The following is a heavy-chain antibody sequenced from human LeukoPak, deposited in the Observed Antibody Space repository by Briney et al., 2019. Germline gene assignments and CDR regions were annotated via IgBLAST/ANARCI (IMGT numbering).Heavy chain of an antibody. D-gene: IGHD2-2*01. CDR3: ARTVVVPAAITDYCYYYYMDV. CDR1: GGTFSSYA. V-gene: IGHV1-69*05. CDR2: IIPIFGTA. Sequence: ASVKVSCKASGGTFSSYAISWVRQAPGQGLEWMGGIIPIFGTANYAQKFQGRVTITTDESTSTAYMELSSLRSEDTAVYYCARTVVVPAAITDYCYYYYMDVWGKGTTVTVSS. J-gene: IGHJ6*03.